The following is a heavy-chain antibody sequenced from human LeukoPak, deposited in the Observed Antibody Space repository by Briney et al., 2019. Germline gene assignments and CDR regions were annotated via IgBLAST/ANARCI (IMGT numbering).Heavy chain of an antibody. CDR3: AIRYYGSGSYSY. CDR2: ISGSGGST. D-gene: IGHD3-10*01. CDR1: GFTFSSYA. V-gene: IGHV3-23*01. J-gene: IGHJ4*02. Sequence: GRSLRLSCAASGFTFSSYAMSWVRQAPGKGLEWVSAISGSGGSTYYADSVKGRFTISRDNSKNTLYLQMNSLRAEDTAVYYCAIRYYGSGSYSYWGQGTLVTVSS.